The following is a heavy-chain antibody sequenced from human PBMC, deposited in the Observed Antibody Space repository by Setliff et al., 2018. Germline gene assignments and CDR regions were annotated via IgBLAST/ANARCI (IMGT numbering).Heavy chain of an antibody. J-gene: IGHJ3*02. V-gene: IGHV4-59*01. Sequence: PSETLSLTCTVSGGSISSYYWSWIRQPPGKGLEWIGYIYYSGSTNYNPPLKSRVTISVDTSKDQFSLKLSSVTAADTAVYYCARGGNDYKWGAFDIWGQGTMVTVSS. D-gene: IGHD4-4*01. CDR3: ARGGNDYKWGAFDI. CDR2: IYYSGST. CDR1: GGSISSYY.